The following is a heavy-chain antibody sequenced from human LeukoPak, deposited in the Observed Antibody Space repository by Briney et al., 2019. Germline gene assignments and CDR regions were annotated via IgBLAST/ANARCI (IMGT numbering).Heavy chain of an antibody. V-gene: IGHV1-69*13. CDR1: GGTFSSYA. Sequence: GASVKVTCKASGGTFSSYAISWVRLAPGQGLEWMGGIIPIFGTANYAQKFQGRVTITADESTSTAYMELSSLRSEDTAVYYCARSSWTKSIDNYYYYYYMDVWGKGTTVTVSS. CDR3: ARSSWTKSIDNYYYYYYMDV. CDR2: IIPIFGTA. D-gene: IGHD1/OR15-1a*01. J-gene: IGHJ6*03.